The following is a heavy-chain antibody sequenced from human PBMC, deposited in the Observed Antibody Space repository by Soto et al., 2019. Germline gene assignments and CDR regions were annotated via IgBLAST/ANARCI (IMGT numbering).Heavy chain of an antibody. CDR2: ISYDGSNK. Sequence: PGGSLRLSCAASGFTFRSYGMHWVRQAPGKGLEWVAVISYDGSNKYYADSVKGRFTISRDNSKNTLYLQMNSLRAEDMAVYYCARDKVWFYDFWSGYYRENYYYYYGMDVWGQGTTVTVSS. CDR1: GFTFRSYG. V-gene: IGHV3-30*03. D-gene: IGHD3-3*01. CDR3: ARDKVWFYDFWSGYYRENYYYYYGMDV. J-gene: IGHJ6*02.